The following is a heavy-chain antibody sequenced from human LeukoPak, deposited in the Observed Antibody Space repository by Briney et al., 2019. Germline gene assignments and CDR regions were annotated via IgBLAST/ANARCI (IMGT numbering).Heavy chain of an antibody. CDR3: SRGGWFGEFPFDY. V-gene: IGHV3-11*04. Sequence: GGSLRLSCAASGFTFSDYYMSWIREAPGEGLEWVSYISSSGSTIYYADSVKGRFTISRDNAKNSLYLQMNSLKAEDTAVYYWSRGGWFGEFPFDYGGQGTLVSVSS. D-gene: IGHD3-10*01. J-gene: IGHJ4*02. CDR1: GFTFSDYY. CDR2: ISSSGSTI.